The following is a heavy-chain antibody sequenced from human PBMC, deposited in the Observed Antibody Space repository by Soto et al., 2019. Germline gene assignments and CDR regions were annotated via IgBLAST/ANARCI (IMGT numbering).Heavy chain of an antibody. CDR1: GFSLANYP. CDR2: SSPRGDTI. CDR3: AKGPDTNVGWPYYFES. D-gene: IGHD6-19*01. V-gene: IGHV3-48*02. J-gene: IGHJ4*02. Sequence: PVVSLRLSWVASGFSLANYPMNWVRRTPGKGLEWISYSSPRGDTIYYADSVEGRFTISRDNARNSLSLHMSHLRDEDSAFYYCAKGPDTNVGWPYYFESWGQGVPVTVSS.